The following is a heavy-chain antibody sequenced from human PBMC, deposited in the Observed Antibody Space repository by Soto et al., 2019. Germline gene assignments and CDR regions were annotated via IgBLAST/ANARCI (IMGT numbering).Heavy chain of an antibody. V-gene: IGHV4-59*08. CDR2: IYYSAST. CDR3: ARGWLTTGGNWFDP. D-gene: IGHD4-17*01. Sequence: SETLSLTCTVSGGSISSYYWSWIRQPPGKGLEWIGYIYYSASTNYSPSLKSRVTISVDTSKNQFSLNLSSVTAADTAVYYCARGWLTTGGNWFDPWGQGTLVTVSS. CDR1: GGSISSYY. J-gene: IGHJ5*02.